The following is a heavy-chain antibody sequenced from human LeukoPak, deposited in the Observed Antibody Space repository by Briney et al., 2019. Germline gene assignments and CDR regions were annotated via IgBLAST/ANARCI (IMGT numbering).Heavy chain of an antibody. D-gene: IGHD3-22*01. Sequence: GASVKVSCKASGYTFTSYAMNWVRQAPGQGLEWMGWINTNTGNPTYAQGFTGRFVFSLDTSVSTAYLQIGSLKAEDTAVYYCARDGDYYDSSGYYYVGDYWGQGTLVTVSS. CDR1: GYTFTSYA. J-gene: IGHJ4*02. CDR2: INTNTGNP. CDR3: ARDGDYYDSSGYYYVGDY. V-gene: IGHV7-4-1*01.